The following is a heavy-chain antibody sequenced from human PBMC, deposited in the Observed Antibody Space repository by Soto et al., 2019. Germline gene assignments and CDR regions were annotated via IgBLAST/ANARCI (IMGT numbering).Heavy chain of an antibody. V-gene: IGHV3-21*01. Sequence: EVQLVESGGGLVKPGGSLRLSCAASGFTFSSYSMNWVRQAPGKGLEWVSSISSSSSYIYYADSVKGRFTISRDNAKNSLYLQMNSLRAEDTAVYYCARDRGGIAARRLDPWGQGTLVTVSS. CDR1: GFTFSSYS. D-gene: IGHD6-6*01. CDR2: ISSSSSYI. CDR3: ARDRGGIAARRLDP. J-gene: IGHJ5*02.